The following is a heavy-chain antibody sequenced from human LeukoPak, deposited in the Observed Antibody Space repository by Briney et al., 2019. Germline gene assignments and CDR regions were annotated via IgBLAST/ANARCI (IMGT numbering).Heavy chain of an antibody. CDR2: ISSSSCYI. Sequence: GGSLRLSCAASGFTFSSYSMNWVRQAPGKGLEWVSSISSSSCYIYYADSVKGRFTISRDNAKNSLYLQMNSLRAEDTAVYYCATAVGNYVPYYFDYWGQGTLVTVSS. CDR3: ATAVGNYVPYYFDY. J-gene: IGHJ4*02. D-gene: IGHD1-7*01. V-gene: IGHV3-21*01. CDR1: GFTFSSYS.